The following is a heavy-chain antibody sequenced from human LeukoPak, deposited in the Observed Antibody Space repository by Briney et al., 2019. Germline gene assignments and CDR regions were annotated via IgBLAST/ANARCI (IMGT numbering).Heavy chain of an antibody. Sequence: SVKVSCKASGGTFSSYAISWVRQAPGQGLEWMGGIIPIFGTANYAQKFQGRVTITADESTSTAYMELSSLRSEDTAVYYCARHDYIVVVPAVYYYYYMDVWDKGTTVTVSS. CDR2: IIPIFGTA. J-gene: IGHJ6*03. V-gene: IGHV1-69*01. D-gene: IGHD2-2*01. CDR1: GGTFSSYA. CDR3: ARHDYIVVVPAVYYYYYMDV.